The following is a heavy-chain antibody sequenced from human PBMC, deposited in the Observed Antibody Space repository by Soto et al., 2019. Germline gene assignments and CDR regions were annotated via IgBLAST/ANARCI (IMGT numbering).Heavy chain of an antibody. D-gene: IGHD3-10*01. J-gene: IGHJ5*02. CDR2: INSGNGNT. Sequence: GASVKVSCKTSGYTFTNYVVDWVRQAPGQGLEWMGWINSGNGNTKYSEKFQGRVTITRDTSASTAYMELRSLRSDDTAVYYCARGPYYYGSNPWGQGTLVTVSS. CDR3: ARGPYYYGSNP. CDR1: GYTFTNYV. V-gene: IGHV1-3*01.